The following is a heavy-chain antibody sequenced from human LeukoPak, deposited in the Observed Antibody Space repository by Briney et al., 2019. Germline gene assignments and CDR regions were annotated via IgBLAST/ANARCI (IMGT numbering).Heavy chain of an antibody. CDR1: GFAFSKYA. Sequence: PGGSPRLSCAASGFAFSKYAMSWVRQAPGKGLEWVSAIRGRGGSKYYADSVKGRFTISRDNSKNTLYVQMNSLRAEDTATYYCAKGTTYYDILTGYGYPYYFDYWGQGTLVTVSS. D-gene: IGHD3-9*01. CDR3: AKGTTYYDILTGYGYPYYFDY. V-gene: IGHV3-23*01. CDR2: IRGRGGSK. J-gene: IGHJ4*02.